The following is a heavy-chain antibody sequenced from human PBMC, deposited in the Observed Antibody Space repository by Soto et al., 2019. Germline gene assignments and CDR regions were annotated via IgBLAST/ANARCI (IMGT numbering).Heavy chain of an antibody. Sequence: SETLSLTCTVSDGSISSYYWSWIRQPPGKGLEWIGYIYCSASTNYNPSLKSRVTISVDTSKNQFSLKLSSVTAADTAVYYCAREAVGGSSGYYFRYFDYWGQGTLVTVSS. V-gene: IGHV4-59*01. J-gene: IGHJ4*02. CDR1: DGSISSYY. CDR2: IYCSAST. D-gene: IGHD3-22*01. CDR3: AREAVGGSSGYYFRYFDY.